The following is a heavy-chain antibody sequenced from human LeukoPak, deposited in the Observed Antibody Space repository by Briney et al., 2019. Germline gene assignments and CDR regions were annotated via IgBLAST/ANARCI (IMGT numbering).Heavy chain of an antibody. CDR3: AKRGPAGAGKSPDYFEY. Sequence: GGSLRLSCAASGFTFSSYVMSWVRQAPGKGLEWVSAITGSGDSTYYADSVKGRFTISRDNSKNTLYLQMDSLRAEDTTVYYCAKRGPAGAGKSPDYFEYWGQGTLVTVSS. CDR1: GFTFSSYV. V-gene: IGHV3-23*01. CDR2: ITGSGDST. J-gene: IGHJ4*02. D-gene: IGHD6-19*01.